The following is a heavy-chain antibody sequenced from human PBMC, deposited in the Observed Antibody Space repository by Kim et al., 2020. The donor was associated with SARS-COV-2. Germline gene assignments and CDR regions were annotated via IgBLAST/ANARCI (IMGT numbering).Heavy chain of an antibody. CDR1: GGSISSYY. J-gene: IGHJ2*01. D-gene: IGHD4-17*01. V-gene: IGHV4-59*01. Sequence: SETLSLTCTVSGGSISSYYWSWIRQPPGKGLEWIGYIYYSGSTNYNPSLKSRVTISVDTSKNQFSLKLSSVTAADTAVYYCARRYGGDWYFDLWGRGTLV. CDR2: IYYSGST. CDR3: ARRYGGDWYFDL.